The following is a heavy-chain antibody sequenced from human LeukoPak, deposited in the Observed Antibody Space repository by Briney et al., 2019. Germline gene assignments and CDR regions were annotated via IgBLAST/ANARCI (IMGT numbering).Heavy chain of an antibody. CDR2: INPNSGGT. CDR1: GYTFTGYY. J-gene: IGHJ4*02. D-gene: IGHD6-13*01. Sequence: GASVKVSCKASGYTFTGYYMHWVRQAPGQGLEWMGWINPNSGGTNYAQKFQGRVTMTRDTSISTAYMELSRLRSDETAVYYCARGDTSGYSSSWCLGYWGQGTLVTVSS. CDR3: ARGDTSGYSSSWCLGY. V-gene: IGHV1-2*02.